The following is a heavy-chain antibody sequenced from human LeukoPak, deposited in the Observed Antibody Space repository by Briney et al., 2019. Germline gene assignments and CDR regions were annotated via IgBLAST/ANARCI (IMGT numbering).Heavy chain of an antibody. D-gene: IGHD2-15*01. CDR2: INPNSGGT. V-gene: IGHV1-2*02. J-gene: IGHJ5*02. Sequence: ASVKVSCKASGYTFTSYAMNWVRQAPGQGLEWMGWINPNSGGTNYAQKFQGRVTMTRDTTIITADMEQSRLRSDDTAVYYCARRYCSGGSCYEWGVTSYNWFDPWGQGTLVTVSS. CDR3: ARRYCSGGSCYEWGVTSYNWFDP. CDR1: GYTFTSYA.